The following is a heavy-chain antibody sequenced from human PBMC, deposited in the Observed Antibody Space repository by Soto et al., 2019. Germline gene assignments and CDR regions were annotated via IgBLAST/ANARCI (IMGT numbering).Heavy chain of an antibody. CDR2: INHSGST. CDR3: ARGRGVVVPAAIPDAFDI. J-gene: IGHJ3*02. Sequence: QVQLQQWGAGLLKPSETLSLTCAVYGGSFSGYYWSWIRQPPGKGLEWIGEINHSGSTNYNPSLKSSVTISVDTSTNQFSLKLSSVTAADTAVYYCARGRGVVVPAAIPDAFDIWGQGTMVTVSS. V-gene: IGHV4-34*01. D-gene: IGHD2-2*02. CDR1: GGSFSGYY.